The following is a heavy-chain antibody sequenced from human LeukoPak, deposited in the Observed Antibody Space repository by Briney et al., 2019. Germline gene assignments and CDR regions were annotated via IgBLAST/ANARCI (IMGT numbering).Heavy chain of an antibody. CDR1: GGSFSGYY. V-gene: IGHV4-34*01. D-gene: IGHD2-15*01. Sequence: SETLSLTCAVYGGSFSGYYWSWIRQPPGKWLEWIGEINHSGSSNYNPSLKSRVTISVDTSKNQFSLKLSSVTAADTAVYYCARAVVVRNRRYYYYYYMDVWGKGTTVIVSS. J-gene: IGHJ6*03. CDR3: ARAVVVRNRRYYYYYYMDV. CDR2: INHSGSS.